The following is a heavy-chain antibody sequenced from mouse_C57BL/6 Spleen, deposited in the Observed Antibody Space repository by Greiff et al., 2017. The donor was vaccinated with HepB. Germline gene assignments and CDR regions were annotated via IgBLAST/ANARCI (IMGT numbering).Heavy chain of an antibody. CDR1: GYTFTTYP. CDR2: FHPYNDDT. J-gene: IGHJ3*01. Sequence: VKLMESGAELVKPGASVKMSCKASGYTFTTYPIEWMKQNHGKSLEWIGNFHPYNDDTKYNEKFKGKATLTVEKSSSTVYVELSRLTSDDSAVYYCARGDYYGSSSFTYWGQGTLVTVSA. D-gene: IGHD1-1*01. V-gene: IGHV1-47*01. CDR3: ARGDYYGSSSFTY.